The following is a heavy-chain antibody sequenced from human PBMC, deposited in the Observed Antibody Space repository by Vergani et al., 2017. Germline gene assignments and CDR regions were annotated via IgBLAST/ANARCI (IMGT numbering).Heavy chain of an antibody. J-gene: IGHJ6*03. CDR3: ARVFASSYYYMDV. V-gene: IGHV5-51*01. D-gene: IGHD6-13*01. CDR1: GYRFTNYW. CDR2: IYPADSDT. Sequence: EVPLVQSGAEVKKPGESLKVSCKGSGYRFTNYWIAWVRQMPGKGLEWMGIIYPADSDTRYSPSFQHQVSISVDKSISTAYLQWSSLKASDTAMYYCARVFASSYYYMDVWGKGATVTVSS.